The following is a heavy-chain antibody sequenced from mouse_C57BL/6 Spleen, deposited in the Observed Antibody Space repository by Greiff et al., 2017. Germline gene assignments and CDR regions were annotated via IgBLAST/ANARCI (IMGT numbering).Heavy chain of an antibody. D-gene: IGHD4-1*01. J-gene: IGHJ2*01. Sequence: EADGVDFSRYWMSWVRRAPGKGLEWLGEINPDSSTINYAPSLKDKFIIARDNAKNTLYLQMSKVRSEDTALYYCAGGNWLDYWGQGTTRTVAA. CDR1: GVDFSRYW. CDR2: INPDSSTI. V-gene: IGHV4-1*01. CDR3: AGGNWLDY.